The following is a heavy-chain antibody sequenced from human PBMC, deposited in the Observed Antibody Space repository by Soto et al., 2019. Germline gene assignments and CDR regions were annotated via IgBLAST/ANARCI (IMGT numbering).Heavy chain of an antibody. CDR2: IYAGDSDT. D-gene: IGHD2-2*01. V-gene: IGHV5-51*01. CDR3: ATFRGSTSCPHY. CDR1: GDSLTSYW. Sequence: PCESLTISCKGSGDSLTSYWIAWVRQMPGKGLEWMGIIYAGDSDTRYSPSFQGQVTISGDKSISTAYLQWSSLKASDTAMYYCATFRGSTSCPHYWGQGTLVTVSS. J-gene: IGHJ4*01.